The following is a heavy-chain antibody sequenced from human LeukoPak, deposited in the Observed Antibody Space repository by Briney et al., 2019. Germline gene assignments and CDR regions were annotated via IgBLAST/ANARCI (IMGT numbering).Heavy chain of an antibody. CDR3: VKDRVVPAAILDY. D-gene: IGHD2-2*01. Sequence: PGGSLRLSCSASGFTFSSYAMHWVRQAPGKGLEYVSAISSNGGSTYYADSVKGRFTISRDNSKSTLYLQMSSLRAEDTAAYYCVKDRVVPAAILDYWGQGTLVTVSS. CDR2: ISSNGGST. CDR1: GFTFSSYA. J-gene: IGHJ4*02. V-gene: IGHV3-64D*06.